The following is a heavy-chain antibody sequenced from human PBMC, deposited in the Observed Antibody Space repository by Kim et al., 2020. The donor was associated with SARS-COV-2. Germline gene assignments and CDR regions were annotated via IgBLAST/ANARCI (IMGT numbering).Heavy chain of an antibody. Sequence: GESLKISCKGSGYSFTSYWIGWVRQMPGKGLEWMGIIYPGDSDTRYSPSFQGQVTISADKSISTAYLQWSSLKASDTAMYYCAGGRYFDWLDPPYDAFDIWGQGTMVTVSS. CDR1: GYSFTSYW. CDR2: IYPGDSDT. V-gene: IGHV5-51*01. D-gene: IGHD3-9*01. CDR3: AGGRYFDWLDPPYDAFDI. J-gene: IGHJ3*02.